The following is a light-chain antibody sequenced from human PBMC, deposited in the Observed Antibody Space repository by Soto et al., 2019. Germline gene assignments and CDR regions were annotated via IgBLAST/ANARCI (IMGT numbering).Light chain of an antibody. CDR1: SSDVGGYNY. V-gene: IGLV2-14*01. Sequence: QSALTQPASVSGSPGQSITISCTGTSSDVGGYNYVSWYQQLPGKAPKLMIYEVSYRPSGVSNRFSGSKSGNTASLTISGLQAEDEADYYCSSYSISSTLDVFGTGTKVTVL. CDR2: EVS. CDR3: SSYSISSTLDV. J-gene: IGLJ1*01.